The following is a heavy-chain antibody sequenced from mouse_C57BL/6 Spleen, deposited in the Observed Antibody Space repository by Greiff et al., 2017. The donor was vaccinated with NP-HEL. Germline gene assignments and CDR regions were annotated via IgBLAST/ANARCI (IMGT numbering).Heavy chain of an antibody. V-gene: IGHV5-17*01. D-gene: IGHD2-1*01. CDR1: GFTFSDYG. CDR2: ISSGSSTI. J-gene: IGHJ2*01. Sequence: EVQLVESGGGLVKPGGSLKLSCAASGFTFSDYGMHWVRQAPEKGLEWVAYISSGSSTIYYADTVKGRFTISRDNAKNTLFLQKTSLRSEDTAMYYCARSGNYDYFDYWGQGITLTVSS. CDR3: ARSGNYDYFDY.